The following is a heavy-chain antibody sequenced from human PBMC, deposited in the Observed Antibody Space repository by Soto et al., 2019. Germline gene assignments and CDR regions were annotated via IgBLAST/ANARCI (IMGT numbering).Heavy chain of an antibody. CDR1: GFQFSSYS. J-gene: IGHJ2*01. V-gene: IGHV3-48*01. CDR3: ARVDSYWYFDL. D-gene: IGHD2-2*03. Sequence: GGSLRLSCAASGFQFSSYSMNWVRQAPGKGLEWVSYISSSSSSTVYYADSVKGRFTMSRDNAKKSLYLQMNSLRAEDTAVYYCARVDSYWYFDLWGRGTLVTVSS. CDR2: ISSSSSSTV.